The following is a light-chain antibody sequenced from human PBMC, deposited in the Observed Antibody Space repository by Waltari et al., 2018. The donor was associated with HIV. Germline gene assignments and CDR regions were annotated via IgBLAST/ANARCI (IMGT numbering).Light chain of an antibody. Sequence: QYVLTQPPSASGTPGQRVTISCSGSGSTLGSNTVNWYQQLPGPAPKLLSYSNNRRPSWVPGRFSGSKSGTAASLAISGLQSEDEADYYCAAWDDSLNGWVFGGGTKLTVL. CDR1: GSTLGSNT. CDR3: AAWDDSLNGWV. CDR2: SNN. V-gene: IGLV1-44*01. J-gene: IGLJ3*02.